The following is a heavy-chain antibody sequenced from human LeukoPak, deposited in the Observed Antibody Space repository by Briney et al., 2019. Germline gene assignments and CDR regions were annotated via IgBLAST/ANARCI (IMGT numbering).Heavy chain of an antibody. CDR2: IYYSGST. CDR3: ARAGIWGSYRNAAFDY. V-gene: IGHV4-59*01. D-gene: IGHD3-16*02. Sequence: SETLSLTCTVSGGSISSYYWSWIRQPPGKGLEWIGYIYYSGSTNYNPSLKSRATISLDTSKNQFSLKLSSVTAADRAVYYCARAGIWGSYRNAAFDYWGQGTLVTVSS. J-gene: IGHJ4*02. CDR1: GGSISSYY.